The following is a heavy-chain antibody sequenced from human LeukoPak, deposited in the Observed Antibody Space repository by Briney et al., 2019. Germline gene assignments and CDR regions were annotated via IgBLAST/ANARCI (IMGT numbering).Heavy chain of an antibody. Sequence: GGSLRLSCTASGFTFRNYAMTWVRQAPGKGLESVSAINPSGGNTYYADSVRCRFTVSRDNSKNTLYLQMNTLRAEDTAVYYCATTKQARRYFDYWGQGTLVTVSS. V-gene: IGHV3-23*01. CDR3: ATTKQARRYFDY. CDR2: INPSGGNT. J-gene: IGHJ4*02. CDR1: GFTFRNYA. D-gene: IGHD1-1*01.